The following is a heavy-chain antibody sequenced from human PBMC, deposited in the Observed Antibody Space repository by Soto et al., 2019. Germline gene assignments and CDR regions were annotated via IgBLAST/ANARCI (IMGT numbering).Heavy chain of an antibody. Sequence: SETLSLTCTVSGGSISSISYYWGWIRQTPGKGLQWIGNIYYSGSAYYDPSLKSRVTISVDTSKNQFSLNLSSVTAADTATYYCARLTYASGSYYNFDNWGLGTLVTVSS. CDR1: GGSISSISYY. V-gene: IGHV4-39*01. CDR3: ARLTYASGSYYNFDN. J-gene: IGHJ4*02. CDR2: IYYSGSA. D-gene: IGHD3-10*01.